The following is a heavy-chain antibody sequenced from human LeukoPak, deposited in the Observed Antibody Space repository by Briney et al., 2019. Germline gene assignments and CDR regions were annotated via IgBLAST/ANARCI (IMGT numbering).Heavy chain of an antibody. CDR1: EFSVGSNY. V-gene: IGHV3-7*03. Sequence: GGSLRLSCAASEFSVGSNYMTWVRQAPGKGLEWMANIKQDGSEKYYVDSVKGRFTISRDNNKNSLYLQMNSLRSEDTALYYCAKDSRVDIWAFDVWGQGTMVTVSS. CDR3: AKDSRVDIWAFDV. J-gene: IGHJ3*01. D-gene: IGHD2-2*03. CDR2: IKQDGSEK.